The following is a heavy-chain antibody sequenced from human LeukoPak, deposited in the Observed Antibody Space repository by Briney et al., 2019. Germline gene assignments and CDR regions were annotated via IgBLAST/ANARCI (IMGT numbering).Heavy chain of an antibody. CDR1: GYTFTSYG. Sequence: ASVKVSCKASGYTFTSYGISWVRQAPGQGLEWMGWISAYNGNTNYAQKLQGRVTMTTDTSTSTAYMELRSLRSEDTAVYYCARDPGDYRVRYYYGMDVWGQGTTVTVSS. J-gene: IGHJ6*02. CDR3: ARDPGDYRVRYYYGMDV. CDR2: ISAYNGNT. V-gene: IGHV1-18*01. D-gene: IGHD4-11*01.